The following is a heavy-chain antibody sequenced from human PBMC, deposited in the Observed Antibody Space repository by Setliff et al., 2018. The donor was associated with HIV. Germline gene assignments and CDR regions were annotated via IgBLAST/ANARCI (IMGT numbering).Heavy chain of an antibody. D-gene: IGHD6-19*01. CDR3: AREGATTAGFDI. Sequence: GSLRLSCAASGFTFSNYAMSWIRQVPGKGLVWVSRINYDRITTNYADFVQGRFTISRDNAKNTVYLQMNSLRVDDTAIYYCAREGATTAGFDIWGRGTMVTVSS. V-gene: IGHV3-74*01. J-gene: IGHJ3*02. CDR2: INYDRITT. CDR1: GFTFSNYA.